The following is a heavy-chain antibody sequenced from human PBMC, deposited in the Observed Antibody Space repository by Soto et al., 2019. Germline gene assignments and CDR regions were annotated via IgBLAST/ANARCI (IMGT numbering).Heavy chain of an antibody. Sequence: SETLSLTCSVSGGTISSYYWSRIRQPPGKGLEWIGYIYSRGTTSYNPSLKSRATISVDTSKNQFSLRLTSVTATDTAVYYCATGRISRGLDVWGQGTTVTVSS. CDR2: IYSRGTT. J-gene: IGHJ6*02. CDR1: GGTISSYY. CDR3: ATGRISRGLDV. V-gene: IGHV4-59*12.